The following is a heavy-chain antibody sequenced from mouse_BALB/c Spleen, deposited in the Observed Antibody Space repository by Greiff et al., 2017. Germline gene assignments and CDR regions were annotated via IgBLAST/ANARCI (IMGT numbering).Heavy chain of an antibody. CDR2: IYPGDGDT. V-gene: IGHV1-80*01. Sequence: VQLKESGAELVRPGSSVKISCKASGYAFSSYWMNWVKQRPGQGLEWIGQIYPGDGDTNYNGKFKGKATLTADKSSSTAYMQLSSLTSEDSAVYFCARVRRGNYYAMDYWGQGTSVTVSS. J-gene: IGHJ4*01. D-gene: IGHD2-14*01. CDR3: ARVRRGNYYAMDY. CDR1: GYAFSSYW.